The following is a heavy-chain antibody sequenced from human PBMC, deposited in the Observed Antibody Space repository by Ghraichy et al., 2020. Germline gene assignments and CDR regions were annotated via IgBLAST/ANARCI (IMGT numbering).Heavy chain of an antibody. CDR2: IYTSGST. V-gene: IGHV4-4*07. J-gene: IGHJ6*02. Sequence: ETLSLTCTVSGGSISSYYWSWIRQPAGKGLEWIGRIYTSGSTNYNPSLKSRVTMSVDTSKNQFSLKLSSVTAADTAVYYCARDPGYCSGGSCYYYGMDVWGQGTTVTVSS. CDR3: ARDPGYCSGGSCYYYGMDV. D-gene: IGHD2-15*01. CDR1: GGSISSYY.